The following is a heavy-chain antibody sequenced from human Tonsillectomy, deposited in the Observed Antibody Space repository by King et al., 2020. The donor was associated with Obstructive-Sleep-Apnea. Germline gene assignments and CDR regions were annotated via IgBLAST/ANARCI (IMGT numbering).Heavy chain of an antibody. CDR2: ITADNGNT. Sequence: QLVQAGGEVKKPGASVKVSCKESGYTFDTYCVTWVRQAPGQGLEWMGWITADNGNTKYAQNFQVRVTMTTDTSTSTAYMELRSLRSDDTAVYYCARVNQAAAWSFDYWGQGTLVTVSS. J-gene: IGHJ4*02. V-gene: IGHV1-18*01. D-gene: IGHD6-13*01. CDR3: ARVNQAAAWSFDY. CDR1: GYTFDTYC.